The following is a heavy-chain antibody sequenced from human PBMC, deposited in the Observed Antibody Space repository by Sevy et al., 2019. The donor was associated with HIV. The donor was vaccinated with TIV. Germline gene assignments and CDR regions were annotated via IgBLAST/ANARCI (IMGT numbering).Heavy chain of an antibody. D-gene: IGHD6-13*01. V-gene: IGHV3-21*01. CDR2: ISSGSTNI. CDR3: ASGAIAAAGGEQWLVSGNFDY. Sequence: GGSLRLSCAASGFTFSIYSMNWVRQAPGKGLEWVSSISSGSTNIYYADSVKGRFTISRDNAKNSLYLQMNSLRAEDTAVYFCASGAIAAAGGEQWLVSGNFDYWGQGTLVTVSS. J-gene: IGHJ4*02. CDR1: GFTFSIYS.